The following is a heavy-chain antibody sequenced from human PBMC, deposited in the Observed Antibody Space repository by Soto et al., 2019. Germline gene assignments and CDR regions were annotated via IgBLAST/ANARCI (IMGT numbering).Heavy chain of an antibody. CDR1: GFTFSSYG. CDR3: AKADIVVVPAAMQLFDY. CDR2: ISYDGSNK. J-gene: IGHJ4*02. D-gene: IGHD2-2*01. Sequence: GGSLRLSCAASGFTFSSYGMHWVRQAPGKGLEWVAVISYDGSNKYYADSVKGRFTISRDNSKNTLYLQMNSLRAEDTAVYYCAKADIVVVPAAMQLFDYWGQGTLVTVSS. V-gene: IGHV3-30*18.